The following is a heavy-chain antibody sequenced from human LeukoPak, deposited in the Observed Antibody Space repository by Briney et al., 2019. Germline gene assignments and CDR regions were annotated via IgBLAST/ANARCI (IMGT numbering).Heavy chain of an antibody. J-gene: IGHJ4*02. CDR2: IYTSGST. Sequence: PSQTLSLTCTVSGGSISSGSYYWSWIRQPAGKGLEWIGRIYTSGSTNYNPSLKSRVTISVDTSKNQCSLKLSSVTAAVTAVYYCARLTTVTTYYFDYWGQGTLVTVSS. CDR3: ARLTTVTTYYFDY. V-gene: IGHV4-61*02. CDR1: GGSISSGSYY. D-gene: IGHD4-17*01.